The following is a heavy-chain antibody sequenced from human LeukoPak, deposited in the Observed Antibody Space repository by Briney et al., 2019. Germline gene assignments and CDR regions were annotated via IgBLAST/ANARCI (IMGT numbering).Heavy chain of an antibody. J-gene: IGHJ5*02. D-gene: IGHD3-10*01. V-gene: IGHV4-34*01. CDR2: INQSGST. CDR1: GGSFSGYY. Sequence: SETLSLTCAVYGGSFSGYYWTWIRQPPGKGLEWIGEINQSGSTNYNPSLKSRVTISVDTSKNQFSLKLTSVTAADTAVYYCARLLGHYGIDPWGQGTLVTVSS. CDR3: ARLLGHYGIDP.